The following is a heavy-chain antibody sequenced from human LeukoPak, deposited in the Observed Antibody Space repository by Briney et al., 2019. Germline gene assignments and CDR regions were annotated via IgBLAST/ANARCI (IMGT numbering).Heavy chain of an antibody. J-gene: IGHJ5*02. Sequence: SETLSLTCTVSDGAIAGYSWSWIRQPPGKGLEWIGYIYYSGDTNYNPSLQSRVTVSVDTSKNQFSLKLTSVTAADTAVYYCARQYSSSWYDDRGWFDPWGQGTLVTVSS. V-gene: IGHV4-59*01. CDR1: DGAIAGYS. D-gene: IGHD6-13*01. CDR2: IYYSGDT. CDR3: ARQYSSSWYDDRGWFDP.